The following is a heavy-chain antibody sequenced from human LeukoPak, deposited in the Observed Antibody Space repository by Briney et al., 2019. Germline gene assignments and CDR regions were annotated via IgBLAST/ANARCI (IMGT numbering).Heavy chain of an antibody. CDR1: GYTFTSYY. CDR2: INPSGGST. D-gene: IGHD1-14*01. J-gene: IGHJ4*02. CDR3: ARDLGLNTPTGY. V-gene: IGHV1-46*01. Sequence: GASVKVSCKASGYTFTSYYMHWVRQAPGQGLEWMGIINPSGGSTSYAQKFQGRVTMTRDMSTSTVYMGLSSLRSEDTAVYYCARDLGLNTPTGYWGQGTLVTVSS.